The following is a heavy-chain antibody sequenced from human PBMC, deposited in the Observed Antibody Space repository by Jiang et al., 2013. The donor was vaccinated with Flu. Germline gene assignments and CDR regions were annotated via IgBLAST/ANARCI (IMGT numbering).Heavy chain of an antibody. Sequence: CGAEVKKPGASVKVSCKASGYTFTSYGISWVRQAPGQGLEWMGWISAYNGNTNYAQKLQGRVTMTTDTSTSTAYMELRSLRSDDTAVYYCARSAGWGFLEWLYYGMDVWGQGTTVTVSS. CDR2: ISAYNGNT. CDR1: GYTFTSYG. J-gene: IGHJ6*02. D-gene: IGHD3-3*01. CDR3: ARSAGWGFLEWLYYGMDV. V-gene: IGHV1-18*01.